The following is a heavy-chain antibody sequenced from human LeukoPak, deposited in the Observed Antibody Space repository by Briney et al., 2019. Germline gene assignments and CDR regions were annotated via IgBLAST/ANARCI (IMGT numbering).Heavy chain of an antibody. D-gene: IGHD1-26*01. Sequence: KPSETLSLTCSVSGASNSSQYWSWVRQPPGKGLEWIGYIYNSGSTNNNPSLKSRVTISVDTYKNQFSLKLSSVTSADTAVYYCAVGPNSYYFDYWGQGTLVTVSS. CDR2: IYNSGST. CDR3: AVGPNSYYFDY. J-gene: IGHJ4*02. CDR1: GASNSSQY. V-gene: IGHV4-59*11.